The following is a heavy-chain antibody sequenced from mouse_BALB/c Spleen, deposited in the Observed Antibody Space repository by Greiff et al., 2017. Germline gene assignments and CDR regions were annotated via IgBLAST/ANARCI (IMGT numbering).Heavy chain of an antibody. D-gene: IGHD2-14*01. J-gene: IGHJ4*01. CDR3: ANRYDGGPYAMDY. Sequence: EVKLLESGPGLVKPSQSLSLTCTVTGYSITSDYAWNWNRQFPGNKLEWMGYISYSGSTSYNPSLKSRISITRDTSKNQFFLQLNSVTTEDTATYYCANRYDGGPYAMDYWGQGTSVTVSS. CDR1: GYSITSDYA. V-gene: IGHV3-2*02. CDR2: ISYSGST.